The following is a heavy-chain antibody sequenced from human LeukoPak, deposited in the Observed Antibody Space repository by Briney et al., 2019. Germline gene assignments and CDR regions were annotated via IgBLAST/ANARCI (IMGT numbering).Heavy chain of an antibody. CDR2: ISYDGSNK. CDR1: GFTFSSYA. CDR3: ARGITMVRGVIMENYGMDV. D-gene: IGHD3-10*01. J-gene: IGHJ6*02. Sequence: GGSLRLSCAASGFTFSSYAMHWVRQAPGKGLEWVAVISYDGSNKYCADSVKGRFTISRDNAKNSLYLQMNSLRAEDTAVYYCARGITMVRGVIMENYGMDVWGQGTTVTVSS. V-gene: IGHV3-30-3*01.